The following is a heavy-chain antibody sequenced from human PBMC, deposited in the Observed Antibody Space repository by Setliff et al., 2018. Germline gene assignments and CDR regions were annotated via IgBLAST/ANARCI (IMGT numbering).Heavy chain of an antibody. CDR1: GGSISTDHYY. CDR3: ARMAIRVASRPSSPLDYYYYMDL. Sequence: PSETLSLTCTASGGSISTDHYYWGWIRQPPGKGLEWIGSIDYTGNTWHNPSLKSRVTISVDTSKSHFSLRLSSLTAADTAVYYCARMAIRVASRPSSPLDYYYYMDLWGKGATVTVSS. D-gene: IGHD6-6*01. CDR2: IDYTGNT. V-gene: IGHV4-39*02. J-gene: IGHJ6*03.